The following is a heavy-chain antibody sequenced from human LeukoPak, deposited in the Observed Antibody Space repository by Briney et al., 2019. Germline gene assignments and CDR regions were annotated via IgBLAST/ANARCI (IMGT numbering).Heavy chain of an antibody. J-gene: IGHJ4*02. CDR3: VRASSGFDY. D-gene: IGHD2-15*01. CDR1: GFTFSSYD. Sequence: PGGSLRLPCAASGFTFSSYDMHWVRQVPGKGLEWVSAINSAGDTYYPASVKGRFTISREDAKNSLYLQMNSLRAGDTAVYYCVRASSGFDYWGQGALVTVSS. CDR2: INSAGDT. V-gene: IGHV3-13*01.